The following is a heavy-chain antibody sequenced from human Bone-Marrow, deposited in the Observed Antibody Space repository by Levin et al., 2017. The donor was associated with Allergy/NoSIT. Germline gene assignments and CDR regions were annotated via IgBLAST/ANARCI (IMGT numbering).Heavy chain of an antibody. CDR2: MTHGI. D-gene: IGHD1-1*01. J-gene: IGHJ4*02. Sequence: GGSLRLSCEASGFAFSEFNMGWMRQAPGRGLEWVAYMTHGIYYAPSVRGRFTISRDNTRNSLYLQMDSLTVGDTAVYYCARRISGNGGHCFDAWGQGILVTVST. CDR1: GFAFSEFN. V-gene: IGHV3-11*01. CDR3: ARRISGNGGHCFDA.